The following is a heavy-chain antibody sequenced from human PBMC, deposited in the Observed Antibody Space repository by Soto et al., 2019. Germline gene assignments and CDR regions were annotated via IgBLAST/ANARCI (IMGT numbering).Heavy chain of an antibody. Sequence: QVQLVQSGAEVKKPGASVQVSCKASGYTFTGYYMHWVRQAPGQGREWMGWINPNSGGTNYAQKFQGWVTMTRDTSISTAYMELSRLRSDDTAVYYCARDLILEGQDGMDVWGQGTTVTVSS. D-gene: IGHD3-3*01. CDR3: ARDLILEGQDGMDV. V-gene: IGHV1-2*04. CDR2: INPNSGGT. J-gene: IGHJ6*02. CDR1: GYTFTGYY.